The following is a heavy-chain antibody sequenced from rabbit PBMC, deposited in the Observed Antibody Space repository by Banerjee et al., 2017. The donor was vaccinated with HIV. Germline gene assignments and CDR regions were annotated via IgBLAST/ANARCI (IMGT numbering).Heavy chain of an antibody. D-gene: IGHD4-2*01. CDR3: ARDLGGYAGVGSL. CDR1: GFSFSSSYW. CDR2: IDGGSSGRN. V-gene: IGHV1S40*01. J-gene: IGHJ3*01. Sequence: QSLEESGGDLVKPGASLTLTCTASGFSFSSSYWICWVRQAPGKGLEWLACIDGGSSGRNCYASWAKGRFTISKTSSTTVTLQMTSLTAADTATYFCARDLGGYAGVGSLWGQGTLVTVS.